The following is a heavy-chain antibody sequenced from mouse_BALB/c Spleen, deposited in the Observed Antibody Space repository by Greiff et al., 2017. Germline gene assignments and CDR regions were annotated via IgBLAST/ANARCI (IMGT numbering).Heavy chain of an antibody. CDR2: ISSGSSTI. Sequence: DVMLVESGGGLVQPGGSRKLSCAASGFTFSSFGMHWVRQAPEKGLEWVAYISSGSSTIYYADTVKGRFTISRDNPKNTLFLQMTSLRSEDTAMYYCARHGLRPYYFDYWGQGTTLTVSS. CDR1: GFTFSSFG. D-gene: IGHD2-4*01. CDR3: ARHGLRPYYFDY. V-gene: IGHV5-17*02. J-gene: IGHJ2*01.